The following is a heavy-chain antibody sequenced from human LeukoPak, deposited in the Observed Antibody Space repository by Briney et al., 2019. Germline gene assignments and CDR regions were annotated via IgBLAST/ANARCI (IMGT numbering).Heavy chain of an antibody. CDR2: INTDGSRI. D-gene: IGHD3-22*01. V-gene: IGHV3-74*01. Sequence: GGSLRLSCAASGFTFSSYSMNWVRQAPGKGLVWVSRINTDGSRITYADSVKGRFTISRDNAMNTVYLQMNSLRAEDTAVYYCARVLSGSWDWFDPWGQGTLVTVSS. CDR3: ARVLSGSWDWFDP. CDR1: GFTFSSYS. J-gene: IGHJ5*02.